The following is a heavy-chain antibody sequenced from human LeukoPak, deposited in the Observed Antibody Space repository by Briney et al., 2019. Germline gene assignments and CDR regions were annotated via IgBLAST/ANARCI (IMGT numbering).Heavy chain of an antibody. D-gene: IGHD6-25*01. V-gene: IGHV5-51*01. CDR1: GYRFTSYW. Sequence: GESLQISCKGSGYRFTSYWIGWVRQMPGKGLEWMGIIYPGDSDTRYSPSFQGQVTISADKSISTAYLQWSSLKASDTAMYYCARHGVAASDYYYYYGMDVWGQGTTVTVSS. J-gene: IGHJ6*02. CDR2: IYPGDSDT. CDR3: ARHGVAASDYYYYYGMDV.